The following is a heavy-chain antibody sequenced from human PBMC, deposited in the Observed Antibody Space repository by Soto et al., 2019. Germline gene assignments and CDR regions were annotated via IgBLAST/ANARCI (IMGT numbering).Heavy chain of an antibody. CDR1: GFTFNTYG. V-gene: IGHV3-33*08. D-gene: IGHD2-15*01. Sequence: QVQLVESGGGVVQPGGSLRLSCTTSGFTFNTYGMHWVRQAPGKGLEWVAIIWYDGSNKYYADSVKGGFTISRDNSKNTLYLQMNSLRAEDTALYYCARADCTGAYCYSWPFNYGVDVWGQGTTVTVSS. CDR2: IWYDGSNK. CDR3: ARADCTGAYCYSWPFNYGVDV. J-gene: IGHJ6*01.